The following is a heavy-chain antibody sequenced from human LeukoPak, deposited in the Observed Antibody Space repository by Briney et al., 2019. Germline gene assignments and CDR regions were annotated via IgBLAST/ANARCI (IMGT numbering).Heavy chain of an antibody. D-gene: IGHD6-13*01. J-gene: IGHJ4*02. V-gene: IGHV1-18*01. CDR1: GYTFTSYG. Sequence: ASVKVSCKASGYTFTSYGISWVRQAPGQGLEWMGWISAYNGNTNYAQKLQGRVTMTTDTSTSTAYMELRSLRSDDTAVYYCARYIAAAGTSYFDYWGQGTLVTVSS. CDR3: ARYIAAAGTSYFDY. CDR2: ISAYNGNT.